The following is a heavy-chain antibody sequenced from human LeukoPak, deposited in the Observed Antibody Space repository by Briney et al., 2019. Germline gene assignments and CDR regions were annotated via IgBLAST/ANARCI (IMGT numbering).Heavy chain of an antibody. CDR3: IKDMGYCSGGSCYRWFDS. V-gene: IGHV3-48*01. D-gene: IGHD2-15*01. Sequence: PGGSLRLSCAASGFTFSSYSVSWVRQAPGKGLEWVSYISTSSSIIYYADSVKGRFTISRDDAKNSVSLQMNSLRAEDTAVYYCIKDMGYCSGGSCYRWFDSWGQGTLVTVSS. CDR1: GFTFSSYS. CDR2: ISTSSSII. J-gene: IGHJ5*01.